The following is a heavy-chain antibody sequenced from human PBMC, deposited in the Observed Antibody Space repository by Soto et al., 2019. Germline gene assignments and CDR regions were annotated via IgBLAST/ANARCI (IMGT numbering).Heavy chain of an antibody. D-gene: IGHD6-19*01. V-gene: IGHV3-23*01. J-gene: IGHJ5*02. Sequence: EVQLLESGGGLVQRGGSLRLSCAASGFTFSNYPMSWVRQAPGKGLEWVSVISGSGAFYADSVTGRFTISRAPSKNTLYLHISSLRGDDTAVYYCASDSWRGTASGWSHASWGQGTLVTVSS. CDR1: GFTFSNYP. CDR2: ISGSGA. CDR3: ASDSWRGTASGWSHAS.